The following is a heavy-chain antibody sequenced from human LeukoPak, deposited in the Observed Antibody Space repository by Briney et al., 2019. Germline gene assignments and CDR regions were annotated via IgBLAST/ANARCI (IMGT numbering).Heavy chain of an antibody. D-gene: IGHD3-22*01. Sequence: SETLSLTCTVSGGSISSGGYYWSWIRQPPGKGLEWIGGIDHRGTTNINPSLKSRVTISLDTSKNQFSLRLNSVTAADTAVYYCARGRRARVAFIIVDVGGFDPWGQGTPVTVSS. J-gene: IGHJ5*02. CDR1: GGSISSGGYY. CDR2: IDHRGTT. CDR3: ARGRRARVAFIIVDVGGFDP. V-gene: IGHV4-39*07.